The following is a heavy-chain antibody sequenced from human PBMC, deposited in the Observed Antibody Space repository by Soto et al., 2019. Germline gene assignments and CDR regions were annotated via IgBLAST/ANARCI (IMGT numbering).Heavy chain of an antibody. CDR2: IVVGNGNT. J-gene: IGHJ1*01. V-gene: IGHV1-58*01. CDR3: ATDQLYYLA. Sequence: SVKVSCKASGFDFSTSAVQWVRQARGQRLEWIGWIVVGNGNTNYAQNFQGRVSITRDTSATTAYLELSRLESGDTAVYYCATDQLYYLAWGQGILVTVSS. CDR1: GFDFSTSA. D-gene: IGHD2-8*01.